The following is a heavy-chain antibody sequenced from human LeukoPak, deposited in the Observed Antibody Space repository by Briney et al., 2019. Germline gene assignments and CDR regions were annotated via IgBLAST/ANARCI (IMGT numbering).Heavy chain of an antibody. V-gene: IGHV3-48*04. Sequence: GGSLRLSCAASGFNFIDYSMNWVRQAPGKGLEWISYIGVSSGNTKYADSVKGRFTVSRDNAANSLYLQMDSLRAEDTAVYYCATTFPYCSSGTCALGGQGTLVTVSS. CDR3: ATTFPYCSSGTCAL. J-gene: IGHJ4*02. CDR2: IGVSSGNT. D-gene: IGHD2-15*01. CDR1: GFNFIDYS.